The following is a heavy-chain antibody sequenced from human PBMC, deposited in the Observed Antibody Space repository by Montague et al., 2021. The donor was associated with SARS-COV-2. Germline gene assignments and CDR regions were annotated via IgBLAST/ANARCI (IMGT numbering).Heavy chain of an antibody. Sequence: SETLSLTCGVSGGSINSYYWSWIRQPAGKGLEWIGYIYYSGGTNYNPSLKSRVTISVDTSKNQFSLKLSSVTAADTAVYYCARVQRGYYYGLGVSAHFDYWGQGTLVTVSS. CDR1: GGSINSYY. V-gene: IGHV4-59*01. CDR2: IYYSGGT. J-gene: IGHJ4*02. D-gene: IGHD3-10*01. CDR3: ARVQRGYYYGLGVSAHFDY.